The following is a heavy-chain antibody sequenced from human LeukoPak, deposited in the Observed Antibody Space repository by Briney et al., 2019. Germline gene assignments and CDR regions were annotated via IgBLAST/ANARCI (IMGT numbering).Heavy chain of an antibody. CDR1: GFTFSSYE. CDR2: ISSSGSTI. J-gene: IGHJ5*02. Sequence: GGSLRLSCAASGFTFSSYEMNWVRQAPGKGLEWVSYISSSGSTIYYADSVKGRFTISRDNGKNSLYLKMNSLGAEDTAVYYCASYGSGSYYRKHNWFDPWGQGTMVTVSS. V-gene: IGHV3-48*03. CDR3: ASYGSGSYYRKHNWFDP. D-gene: IGHD3-10*01.